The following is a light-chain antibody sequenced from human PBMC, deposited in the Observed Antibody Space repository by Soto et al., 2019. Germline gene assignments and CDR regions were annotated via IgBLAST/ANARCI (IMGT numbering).Light chain of an antibody. CDR2: GAS. J-gene: IGKJ4*01. CDR3: QQSGRPRRT. V-gene: IGKV3-20*01. CDR1: QSVSSSF. Sequence: VLTRAAATRILNDGERAALAWRASQSVSSSFLTWYQQKPGQAPRLLIYGASSRATGIPDRFSCSGGRTYLTLTSSGLELEGVVVYYWQQSGRPRRTFGGGTKVDIK.